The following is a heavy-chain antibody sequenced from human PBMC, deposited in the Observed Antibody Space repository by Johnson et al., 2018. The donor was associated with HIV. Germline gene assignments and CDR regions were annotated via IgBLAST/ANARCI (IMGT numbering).Heavy chain of an antibody. Sequence: VQLVESGGVVVQPGGSLRLSCAASGLTFNDYAMHWVRQAPGKGLEWVSLISWDGGSTYYADSMKGRFTISRDNSKNSLYLQMNSLRDEDTALYSCAKDILPYYYGSGSYYGDAFDMWGQGTMVTVSS. D-gene: IGHD3-10*01. CDR3: AKDILPYYYGSGSYYGDAFDM. J-gene: IGHJ3*02. V-gene: IGHV3-43D*03. CDR2: ISWDGGST. CDR1: GLTFNDYA.